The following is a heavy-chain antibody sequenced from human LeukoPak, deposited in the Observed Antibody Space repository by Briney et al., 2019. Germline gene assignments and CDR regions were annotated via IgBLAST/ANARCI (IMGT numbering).Heavy chain of an antibody. Sequence: TGGSLRLSCAASGFTFSSYAMSWVRQAPGKGLEWVSAIGGSGGSTYYADSVKGRFTISRDNSKNTLYLQMNSLRAEDTAVYYCAKDNRRYCSSTSCLTTIDYWGQGTLVTVSS. V-gene: IGHV3-23*01. CDR2: IGGSGGST. J-gene: IGHJ4*02. CDR3: AKDNRRYCSSTSCLTTIDY. D-gene: IGHD2-2*01. CDR1: GFTFSSYA.